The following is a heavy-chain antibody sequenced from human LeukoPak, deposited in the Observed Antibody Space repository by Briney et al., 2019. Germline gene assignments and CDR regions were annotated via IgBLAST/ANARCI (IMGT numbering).Heavy chain of an antibody. CDR2: IYYSGST. CDR1: GGSISSSSYY. V-gene: IGHV4-39*01. J-gene: IGHJ6*02. D-gene: IGHD3-3*01. CDR3: AKTIFGNYGMDV. Sequence: PSETLSLTCTVSGGSISSSSYYWGWIRQPPGKGLEWIGSIYYSGSTYYNPSLKSRVTIPVDTSKNQFSLKLSSVTAADTAVYYCAKTIFGNYGMDVWGQGTTVTVSS.